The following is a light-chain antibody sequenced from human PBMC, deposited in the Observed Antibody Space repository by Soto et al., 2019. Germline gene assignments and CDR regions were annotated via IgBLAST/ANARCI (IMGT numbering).Light chain of an antibody. J-gene: IGLJ2*01. CDR2: QDT. V-gene: IGLV3-1*01. Sequence: SYELTQAPSVSVSPGQTASITCSGEKLGDKYASWYQQKPGQSPVLVIYQDTKRPSGIPERFSGSNSGNTATLTISGTQAMDEADYYCQAWDNSVIFGGGTQLTVL. CDR1: KLGDKY. CDR3: QAWDNSVI.